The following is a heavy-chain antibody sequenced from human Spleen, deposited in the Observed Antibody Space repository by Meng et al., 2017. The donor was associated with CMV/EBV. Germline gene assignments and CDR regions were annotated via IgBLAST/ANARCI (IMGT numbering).Heavy chain of an antibody. CDR3: AKVGALGY. CDR1: GFTFNTYA. CDR2: IRYDGSNE. V-gene: IGHV3-30*02. D-gene: IGHD1-26*01. J-gene: IGHJ4*02. Sequence: GESLKISCAASGFTFNTYAMHWVRQAPGKGLEWVAFIRYDGSNEFYADSVKGRFTISRDNSKNTLFLQMNSLRPEDTAVNYCAKVGALGYWGQGTLVTVSS.